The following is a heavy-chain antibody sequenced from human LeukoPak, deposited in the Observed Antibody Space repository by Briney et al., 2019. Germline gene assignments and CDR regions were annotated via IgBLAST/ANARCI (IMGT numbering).Heavy chain of an antibody. CDR3: ARGAIVAGTGAFDY. CDR2: INHSGST. CDR1: GGSFSGYY. J-gene: IGHJ4*02. D-gene: IGHD6-19*01. V-gene: IGHV4-34*01. Sequence: PSETLSLTCAVYGGSFSGYYWSWIRQPPGKGREWIGEINHSGSTNYNPSLKSRVTISVDTSKNQFSLKLSSVTAADTAVYSCARGAIVAGTGAFDYWGQGTLVTVSS.